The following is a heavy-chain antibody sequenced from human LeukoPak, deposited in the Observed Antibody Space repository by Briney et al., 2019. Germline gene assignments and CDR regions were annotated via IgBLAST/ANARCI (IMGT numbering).Heavy chain of an antibody. V-gene: IGHV3-33*01. D-gene: IGHD1-26*01. J-gene: IGHJ4*02. CDR2: IWYDGSNK. CDR1: GFTFSSYG. CDR3: ARDEGSGSLDY. Sequence: GGSLRLSCAASGFTFSSYGMHWVRQAPGKGLEWVAVIWYDGSNKCCADSVKGRFTISRDNSKNTLYLQMNSLRAEDTAVYYCARDEGSGSLDYWGQGTLVTVSS.